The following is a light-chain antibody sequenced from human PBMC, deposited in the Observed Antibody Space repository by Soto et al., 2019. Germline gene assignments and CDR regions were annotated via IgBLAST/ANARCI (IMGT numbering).Light chain of an antibody. Sequence: QSALTQPASVSGSPGQSITISCTGTSSDVGGYNYVSWYQQHPGKAPKLMIYDVSYRPSGVSNRFSGSKSGNTASLTISGLQAEDGADYYCSSYTTSSTVFGGGTKLTVL. CDR3: SSYTTSSTV. V-gene: IGLV2-14*01. CDR1: SSDVGGYNY. CDR2: DVS. J-gene: IGLJ2*01.